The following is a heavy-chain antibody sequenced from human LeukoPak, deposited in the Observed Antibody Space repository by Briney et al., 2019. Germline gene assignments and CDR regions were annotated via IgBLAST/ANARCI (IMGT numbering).Heavy chain of an antibody. D-gene: IGHD6-13*01. Sequence: SETLSLTCAVSGGSISSGGYSWSWIRQPPGKGLEWIGSIYYSGSTYYNPSLKSRVTISVDTSKNQFSLKLSSVTAADTAVYYCANLAAAGPRNYYYYYMDVWGKGTTVTVSS. J-gene: IGHJ6*03. CDR2: IYYSGST. V-gene: IGHV4-30-2*03. CDR1: GGSISSGGYS. CDR3: ANLAAAGPRNYYYYYMDV.